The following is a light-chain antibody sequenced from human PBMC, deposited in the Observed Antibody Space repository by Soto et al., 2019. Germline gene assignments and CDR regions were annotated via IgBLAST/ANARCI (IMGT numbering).Light chain of an antibody. CDR1: QSISSSY. V-gene: IGKV3-20*01. Sequence: EIVLTQSPGTLSLSPGERATLSCRASQSISSSYLAWYQQKPGQAPRLLIYGASNRATGIPDRFSGSGSGTDVTITISRLEPEDFAVYYCQQYGSAPAWTFGQGTKVEI. CDR3: QQYGSAPAWT. J-gene: IGKJ1*01. CDR2: GAS.